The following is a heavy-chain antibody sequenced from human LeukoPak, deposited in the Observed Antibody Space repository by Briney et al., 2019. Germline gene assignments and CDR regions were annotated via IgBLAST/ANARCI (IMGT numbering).Heavy chain of an antibody. D-gene: IGHD2-15*01. CDR3: ARDSRGGSATRRGAFDI. J-gene: IGHJ3*02. CDR2: IYYSGST. Sequence: SETLSLTCTVSGGSISSYYWSWIRQPPGRGLEWIGYIYYSGSTNYNPSLKSRVTISVDTSKNQFSLKLSSVTAADTAVYYCARDSRGGSATRRGAFDIWGQGTMVTVSS. CDR1: GGSISSYY. V-gene: IGHV4-59*01.